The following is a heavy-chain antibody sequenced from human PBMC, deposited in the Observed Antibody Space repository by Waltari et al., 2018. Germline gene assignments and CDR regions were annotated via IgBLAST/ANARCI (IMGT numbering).Heavy chain of an antibody. Sequence: QVQLVQSGAEVKKPGASVKVSCKASGYTFTGYYMHWVRQAPGQGLEWMGRINPNSGGTNYAQKFQGRVTITADKSTSTAYMELSSLRSEDTAVYYCARGDYGLYGMDVWGQGTTVTVSS. J-gene: IGHJ6*02. CDR1: GYTFTGYY. D-gene: IGHD4-17*01. CDR2: INPNSGGT. V-gene: IGHV1-2*06. CDR3: ARGDYGLYGMDV.